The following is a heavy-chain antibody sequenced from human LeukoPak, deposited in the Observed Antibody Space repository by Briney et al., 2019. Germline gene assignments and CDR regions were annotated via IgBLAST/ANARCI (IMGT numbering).Heavy chain of an antibody. CDR3: ARASTIFGHFAY. CDR1: GGSISGTPYY. Sequence: KPSETLSLTCAISGGSISGTPYYWGWIRPPPGKGLEWIGSIYYSGSTYYNPSLKSRLTISVDTSKNQFSLKLSSVTAADTAVYYCARASTIFGHFAYWGRGTLVTVSS. CDR2: IYYSGST. J-gene: IGHJ4*02. V-gene: IGHV4-39*07. D-gene: IGHD3-3*01.